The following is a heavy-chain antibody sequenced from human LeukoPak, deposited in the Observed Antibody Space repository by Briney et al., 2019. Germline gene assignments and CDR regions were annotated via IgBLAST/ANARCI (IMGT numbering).Heavy chain of an antibody. V-gene: IGHV4-39*07. CDR3: ARGRYYDFWSGYYTGLRAPKPLEKYNWFDP. CDR1: GGSIRSSYYY. CDR2: IYGSGST. Sequence: PSETLSLTCTVSGGSIRSSYYYWGWIRQPPGKGLEWIGSIYGSGSTYYNPSLKSRVTISVDTSKNQFSLKLSSVTAADTAVYYCARGRYYDFWSGYYTGLRAPKPLEKYNWFDPWGQGTLVTVSS. J-gene: IGHJ5*02. D-gene: IGHD3-3*01.